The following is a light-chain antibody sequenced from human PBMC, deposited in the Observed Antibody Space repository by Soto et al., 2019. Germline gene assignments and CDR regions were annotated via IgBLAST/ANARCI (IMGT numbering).Light chain of an antibody. J-gene: IGKJ1*01. V-gene: IGKV1-5*03. CDR2: KAS. Sequence: IQMTQSPSTLSASVGDRVPFTCRASQTISTWLAWYQQKPGEAPKLLIYKASTLEVGVPSRFSASGSGTDFTLTINTLQAADFATYYCQQYHSYPWTFGQGTKV. CDR1: QTISTW. CDR3: QQYHSYPWT.